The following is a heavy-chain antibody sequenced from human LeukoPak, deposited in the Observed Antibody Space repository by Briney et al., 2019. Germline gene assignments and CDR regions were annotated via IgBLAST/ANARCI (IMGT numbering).Heavy chain of an antibody. CDR3: AKAVRFQLDY. V-gene: IGHV3-23*01. J-gene: IGHJ4*01. Sequence: AAGSLRLSCAASGFTFSSYAMNWVRQAPGKGLEWVSAIGGSGGSTYYADSVKGRFTISRDNSKDTLSLQINSLTAEDTAVYYCAKAVRFQLDYWGHGTLVTVSS. D-gene: IGHD2-2*01. CDR2: IGGSGGST. CDR1: GFTFSSYA.